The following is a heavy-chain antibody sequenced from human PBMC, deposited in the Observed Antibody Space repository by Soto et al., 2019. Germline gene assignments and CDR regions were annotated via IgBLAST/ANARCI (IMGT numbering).Heavy chain of an antibody. CDR2: ISSSSSYI. Sequence: GGSLRLSCAASGFTFSSYSMNWVRQAPGKGLEWVSSISSSSSYIYYSDSVKGRFTISRDNAKNSLYLQMNSLRAEDTDAYYCAWKLDYYYDSSGYYYFLFDYWGQGTLVTVSS. CDR1: GFTFSSYS. V-gene: IGHV3-21*01. J-gene: IGHJ4*02. CDR3: AWKLDYYYDSSGYYYFLFDY. D-gene: IGHD3-22*01.